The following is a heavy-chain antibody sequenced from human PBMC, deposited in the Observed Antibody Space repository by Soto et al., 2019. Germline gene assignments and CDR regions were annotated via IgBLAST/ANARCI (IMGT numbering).Heavy chain of an antibody. V-gene: IGHV4-30-4*01. CDR1: GGSISSGDYY. CDR2: IYYSGST. CDR3: ARGVQWGVVPAAIRMDWFDP. D-gene: IGHD2-2*02. J-gene: IGHJ5*02. Sequence: TLPLRCTVSGGSISSGDYYWSWIRQPPGKGLEWIGYIYYSGSTYYNPSLKSRVTISVDTSKNQFSLKLSSVTAADTAVYYCARGVQWGVVPAAIRMDWFDPWGQGTLVTVSS.